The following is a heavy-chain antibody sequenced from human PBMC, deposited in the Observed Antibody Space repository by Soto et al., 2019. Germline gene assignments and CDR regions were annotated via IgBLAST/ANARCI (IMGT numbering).Heavy chain of an antibody. D-gene: IGHD3-22*01. V-gene: IGHV4-34*01. CDR3: ARGRRDYYDSSTYSPCPLWRR. J-gene: IGHJ4*02. CDR2: INHSGST. CDR1: GGSFSGNY. Sequence: PSGTLSLTCAVYGGSFSGNYWSWIRQSPGKGLEWIGDINHSGSTNYNPSLKSRVTISVDTSKNQFSLKLRSVTAADTAVYYCARGRRDYYDSSTYSPCPLWRRWGQGTLVTVSS.